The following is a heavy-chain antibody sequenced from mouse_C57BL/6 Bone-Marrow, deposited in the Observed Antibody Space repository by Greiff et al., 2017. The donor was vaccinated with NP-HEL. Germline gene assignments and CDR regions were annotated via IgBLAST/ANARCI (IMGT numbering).Heavy chain of an antibody. V-gene: IGHV1-15*01. CDR1: GYTFTDYE. Sequence: QVHVKQSGAELVRPGASVTLSCKASGYTFTDYEMHWVKQTPVHGLEWIGAIDPETGGTAYNQKFKGKAILTADKSSSTAYMELRSLTSEDSAVYDCTRSATVVARYFDVWGTGTTVTVSS. J-gene: IGHJ1*03. D-gene: IGHD1-1*01. CDR3: TRSATVVARYFDV. CDR2: IDPETGGT.